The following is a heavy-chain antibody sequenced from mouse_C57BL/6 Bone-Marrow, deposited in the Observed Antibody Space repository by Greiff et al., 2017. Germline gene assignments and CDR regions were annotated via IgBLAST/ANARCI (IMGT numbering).Heavy chain of an antibody. J-gene: IGHJ1*03. CDR3: ARPYYHGSSPPTAYFEG. CDR2: IDPSDSET. D-gene: IGHD1-1*01. Sequence: VQLQQPGAELVRPGSSVKLSCKASGYTFTSYWMHWVKQRPIQGLEWIGNIDPSDSETHYNQKFKDKATLTVDKSSSTAYMQLSRLTSEDSAVSFCARPYYHGSSPPTAYFEGWGTGTTVTVSS. CDR1: GYTFTSYW. V-gene: IGHV1-52*01.